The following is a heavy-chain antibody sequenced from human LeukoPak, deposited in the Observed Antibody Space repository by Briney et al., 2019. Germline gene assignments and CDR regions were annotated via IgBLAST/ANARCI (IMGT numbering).Heavy chain of an antibody. CDR2: ISYDGDIT. V-gene: IGHV3-30-3*01. Sequence: GGSLRLSCAASGFPFSSYPMHWVRQAPGKGLEWVTLISYDGDITYYADSVKGRFTISRDNSKNTLYLQMNSLRAEDTAVYYCAKDRPVIAAAGTYGMDVWGQGTTVTVSS. J-gene: IGHJ6*02. D-gene: IGHD6-13*01. CDR1: GFPFSSYP. CDR3: AKDRPVIAAAGTYGMDV.